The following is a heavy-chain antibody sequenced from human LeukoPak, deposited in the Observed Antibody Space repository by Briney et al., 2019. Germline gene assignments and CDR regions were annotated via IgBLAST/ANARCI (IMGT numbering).Heavy chain of an antibody. V-gene: IGHV3-74*01. J-gene: IGHJ4*02. D-gene: IGHD1-26*01. CDR3: ARVLVGAHFDY. CDR2: INSDGSST. Sequence: PGGSLRLSCAASGFTFSSYWMHWVRQAPGKGLAWVSRINSDGSSTSYADSVKGRFTISRDNAKNTLYLQVNSLRAEDTAVYYCARVLVGAHFDYWGQGTLVTVSS. CDR1: GFTFSSYW.